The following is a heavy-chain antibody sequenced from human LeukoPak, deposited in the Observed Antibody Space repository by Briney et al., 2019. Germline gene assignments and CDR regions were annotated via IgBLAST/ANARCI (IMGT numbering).Heavy chain of an antibody. Sequence: GGSLRLSCAASGFTFSSYGMTWVRQAPGKGLEWVSYISSSRSTIYYADSVKGRFTISRDNAKNTLYLQMNSLRAEDTAVYYWPRGITYSENIDNSGDGTPVTASS. V-gene: IGHV3-48*04. CDR1: GFTFSSYG. CDR3: PRGITYSENIDN. D-gene: IGHD1-26*01. J-gene: IGHJ4*03. CDR2: ISSSRSTI.